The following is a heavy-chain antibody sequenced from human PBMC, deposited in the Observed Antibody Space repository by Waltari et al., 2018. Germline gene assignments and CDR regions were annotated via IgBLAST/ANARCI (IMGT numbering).Heavy chain of an antibody. D-gene: IGHD2-21*02. Sequence: QVQLQESGPRLVKPSATLSLTCSVPGFPIGSEYYWAWVRQSPGEGLVWIWSTYPSGCADYNPALKGRVTISVDTSKNQFSLKLASVTVADSGVYYCARLSPYTSSGDFFDPWGQGALVTVSS. J-gene: IGHJ5*02. V-gene: IGHV4-38-2*01. CDR2: TYPSGCA. CDR1: GFPIGSEYY. CDR3: ARLSPYTSSGDFFDP.